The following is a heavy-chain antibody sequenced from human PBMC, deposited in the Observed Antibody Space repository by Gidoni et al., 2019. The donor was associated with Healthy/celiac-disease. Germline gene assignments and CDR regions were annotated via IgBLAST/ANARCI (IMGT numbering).Heavy chain of an antibody. CDR2: ISGSGGST. J-gene: IGHJ6*02. V-gene: IGHV3-23*04. D-gene: IGHD1-1*01. CDR1: VFTFSSYA. CDR3: AKVAWNWNPEYYYGMDV. Sequence: EVQLVASGGGLVQPGGSLRLPCAAPVFTFSSYAMSWVRQAPGKGLEWVSAISGSGGSTYYADSVKGRFTISRDNSKNTLYLQMNSLRAEDTAVYYCAKVAWNWNPEYYYGMDVWGQGTTVTVSS.